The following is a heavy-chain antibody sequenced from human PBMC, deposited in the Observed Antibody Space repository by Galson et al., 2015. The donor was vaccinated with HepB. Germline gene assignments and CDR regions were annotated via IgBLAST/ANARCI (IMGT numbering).Heavy chain of an antibody. D-gene: IGHD2-21*01. Sequence: SLRLACAASGFTFSYYTMNWVRQAPGKGREWVSSINSSSSYIDYADSVRGRFTSSRDNAKSSLYLQMNSLRAEDTAVFYCAGALHLAIFYDASDIWGQGTLVRVPS. CDR1: GFTFSYYT. V-gene: IGHV3-21*01. J-gene: IGHJ3*02. CDR3: AGALHLAIFYDASDI. CDR2: INSSSSYI.